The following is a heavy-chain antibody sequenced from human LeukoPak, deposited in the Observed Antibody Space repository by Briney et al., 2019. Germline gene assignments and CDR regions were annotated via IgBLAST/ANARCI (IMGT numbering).Heavy chain of an antibody. CDR2: IKQDGSEK. D-gene: IGHD4-17*01. CDR1: GFTSSSYW. J-gene: IGHJ4*02. Sequence: GGSLRLSCAASGFTSSSYWMSWVRQAPGKGLEWVANIKQDGSEKYYVDSVKGRFTISRDNAKSSLCLQMNSLRAEDTAVYYCARRGDYFDYWGQGTLVTVSS. CDR3: ARRGDYFDY. V-gene: IGHV3-7*03.